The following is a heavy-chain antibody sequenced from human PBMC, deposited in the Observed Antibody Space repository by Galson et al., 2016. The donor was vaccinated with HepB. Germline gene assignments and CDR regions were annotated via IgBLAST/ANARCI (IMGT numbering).Heavy chain of an antibody. J-gene: IGHJ3*02. CDR2: VSSDSLSK. CDR3: ARDWGYHYESGASTGGFDI. Sequence: SLRLSCAASGFTFGAYTMNWVRQSPGKGLEWVSTVSSDSLSKYYADSVGGRLTVSRDNAKNSLFLQMNSLRAEDTAVYYCARDWGYHYESGASTGGFDIWGQGTMVTVSS. D-gene: IGHD3-10*01. CDR1: GFTFGAYT. V-gene: IGHV3-21*03.